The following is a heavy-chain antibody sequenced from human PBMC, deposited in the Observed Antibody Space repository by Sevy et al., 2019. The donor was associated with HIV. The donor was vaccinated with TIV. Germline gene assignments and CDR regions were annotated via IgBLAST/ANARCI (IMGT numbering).Heavy chain of an antibody. CDR1: GFTFSNYF. CDR2: ISSGSSYI. Sequence: GGSLRLSCAASGFTFSNYFINWVCQAPGKGLEWVSSISSGSSYIFYADSVKGRFTISRDNAKNSLYLHMNSLRAEDTAVYYCARGDYYGSLYYFDYWGPGTLVTVSS. D-gene: IGHD3-10*01. J-gene: IGHJ4*02. V-gene: IGHV3-21*01. CDR3: ARGDYYGSLYYFDY.